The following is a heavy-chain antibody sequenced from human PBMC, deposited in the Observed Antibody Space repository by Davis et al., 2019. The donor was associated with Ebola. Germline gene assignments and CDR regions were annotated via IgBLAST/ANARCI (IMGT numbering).Heavy chain of an antibody. Sequence: GGSLRLSCAASGFTFSSYWMSWVRQAPGKGLEWVANIKQDGSEKYYVDSVKGRFTISRDNAKNSLYLQMNSLRAEDTAVYYCAGEAGSGWANWFDPWGQGTLVTVSS. J-gene: IGHJ5*02. V-gene: IGHV3-7*01. D-gene: IGHD6-19*01. CDR2: IKQDGSEK. CDR1: GFTFSSYW. CDR3: AGEAGSGWANWFDP.